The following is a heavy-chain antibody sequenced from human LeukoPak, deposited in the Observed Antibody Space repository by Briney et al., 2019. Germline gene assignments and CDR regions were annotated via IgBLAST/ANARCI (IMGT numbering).Heavy chain of an antibody. V-gene: IGHV1-18*01. CDR1: GYTFTSYG. D-gene: IGHD3-22*01. J-gene: IGHJ5*02. CDR2: ISAYNSNT. CDR3: ARSSSGLNWFDP. Sequence: ASVKVSCKASGYTFTSYGISWVRQAPGQGLEWMGWISAYNSNTNYAQKLQGRVTMTTDTSTSTAYMELRSLRSDDTAVYYCARSSSGLNWFDPWGQGTLVTVSS.